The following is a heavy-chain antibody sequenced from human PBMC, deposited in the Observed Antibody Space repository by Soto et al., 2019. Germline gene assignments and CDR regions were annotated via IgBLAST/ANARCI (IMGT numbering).Heavy chain of an antibody. J-gene: IGHJ4*02. Sequence: EVQLVESGGGLVQPGGSLKLSCAASGYTFCDSAMHWVRQASGKGLEWVGRIRSKANSYATVYAASVKGRFTISRDDSKNTAYLQMNSLKTEDTAVYYCARLWSEREPNFDSWGQGTLVSVSS. V-gene: IGHV3-73*02. CDR3: ARLWSEREPNFDS. CDR2: IRSKANSYAT. CDR1: GYTFCDSA. D-gene: IGHD1-26*01.